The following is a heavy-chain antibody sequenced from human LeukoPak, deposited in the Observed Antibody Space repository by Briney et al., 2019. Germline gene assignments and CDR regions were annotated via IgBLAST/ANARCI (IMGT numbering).Heavy chain of an antibody. CDR2: IYYSGST. D-gene: IGHD6-13*01. J-gene: IGHJ4*02. Sequence: SETLSLTCTVSGGSISSYYWSWIRQPPGKGLEWIGCIYYSGSTNYNPSLKSRVTISVDTSKNQFSLKLSSVTAADTAVYYCAREAGRGKTDYWGQGTLVTVSS. V-gene: IGHV4-59*01. CDR3: AREAGRGKTDY. CDR1: GGSISSYY.